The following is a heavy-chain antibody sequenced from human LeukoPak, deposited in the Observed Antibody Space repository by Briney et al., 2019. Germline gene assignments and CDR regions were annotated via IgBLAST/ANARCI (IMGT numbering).Heavy chain of an antibody. CDR1: GYTFTGYY. Sequence: ASVKVSCKASGYTFTGYYMHWVRQAPGQGLEWMGWINPNSGGTNYAQKFQGRVTMTRDTSISTAYMELSRLRSDDTAVYYCAIRGYCSSTSCYRPAFDIWGQGTMVTVSS. D-gene: IGHD2-2*02. J-gene: IGHJ3*02. V-gene: IGHV1-2*02. CDR3: AIRGYCSSTSCYRPAFDI. CDR2: INPNSGGT.